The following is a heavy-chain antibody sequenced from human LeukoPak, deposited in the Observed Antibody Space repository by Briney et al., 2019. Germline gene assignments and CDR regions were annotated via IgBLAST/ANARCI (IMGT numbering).Heavy chain of an antibody. CDR3: ARGLQERDIIRGFDL. CDR2: VYWTGTP. J-gene: IGHJ4*01. V-gene: IGHV4-61*02. CDR1: GDSISRRSSY. Sequence: SETLSLTCSVSGDSISRRSSYWTWIRQPAGRGLEWIGRVYWTGTPNYNPSLKSRVTMSVDTSKNQFSLTLNSVTAADTALYFCARGLQERDIIRGFDLWGPGILVTVSS. D-gene: IGHD3-10*01.